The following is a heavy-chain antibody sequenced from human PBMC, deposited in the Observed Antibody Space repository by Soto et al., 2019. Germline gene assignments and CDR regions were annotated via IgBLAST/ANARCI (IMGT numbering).Heavy chain of an antibody. CDR2: IIPIFGTA. V-gene: IGHV1-69*12. CDR1: GGTFSSYA. Sequence: QVQLVQSGAEVKKPGSSVKVSCKASGGTFSSYAISWVRQAPGQGLEWMGGIIPIFGTANYAQKFQGRVKSTADESTSTAYMELSSLRSEDTAVYYGARPDCSGGSCYFDYWGQGTLVTVSS. CDR3: ARPDCSGGSCYFDY. J-gene: IGHJ4*02. D-gene: IGHD2-15*01.